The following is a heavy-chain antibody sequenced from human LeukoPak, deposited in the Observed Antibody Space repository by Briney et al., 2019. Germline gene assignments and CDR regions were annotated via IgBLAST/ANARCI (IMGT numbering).Heavy chain of an antibody. CDR3: TRDQGATVASYPFDF. CDR1: GFDFTNYY. CDR2: IKYDGSYT. V-gene: IGHV3-7*01. Sequence: GGSVRLSCEASGFDFTNYYMSWVSQAPGKGLEWLANIKYDGSYTYYVDSLNGRFTISRDNAKNSLYLHMSSLRADDTAVYYCTRDQGATVASYPFDFWGQRTLVTVSS. D-gene: IGHD4-23*01. J-gene: IGHJ4*02.